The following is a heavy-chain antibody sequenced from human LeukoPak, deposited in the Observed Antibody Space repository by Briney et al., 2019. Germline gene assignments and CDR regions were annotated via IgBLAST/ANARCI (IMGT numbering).Heavy chain of an antibody. CDR1: RFTFSASY. V-gene: IGHV3-7*01. CDR3: ASHPGDYWFGYLQL. CDR2: IRQDGIDK. Sequence: GGSLRLSWEAPRFTFSASYMAWIRLTPGKGLEWVANIRQDGIDKYYVDSVKGRFTISRDNAKNSLYLQMNSLRTEDTAVYYCASHPGDYWFGYLQLWGQGTLVTVSS. J-gene: IGHJ4*02. D-gene: IGHD3-10*01.